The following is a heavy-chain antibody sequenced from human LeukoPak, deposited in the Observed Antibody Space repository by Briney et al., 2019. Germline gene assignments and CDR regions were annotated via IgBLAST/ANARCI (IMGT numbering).Heavy chain of an antibody. Sequence: PGGAPPLSCLASGFPFGVYAIRGGRPAPGKGVAWGGFIRSKAYGGTTEYAASVKGRFTISRDDSKSIAYLQMNSLKTEDTAVYYCTRDPIDYYEFNYWGQGTLVTVSS. J-gene: IGHJ4*02. D-gene: IGHD3-22*01. CDR1: GFPFGVYA. V-gene: IGHV3-49*04. CDR2: IRSKAYGGTT. CDR3: TRDPIDYYEFNY.